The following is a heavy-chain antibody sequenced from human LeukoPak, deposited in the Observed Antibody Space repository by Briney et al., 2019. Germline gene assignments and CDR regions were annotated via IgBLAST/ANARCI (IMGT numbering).Heavy chain of an antibody. CDR1: GGTFSSYA. D-gene: IGHD5-12*01. Sequence: SVEVSCKASGGTFSSYAISWVRQAPGQGLEWMGRIIPMLGTANYAQKFQGRVTMTEDTSTDTAYMELSSLRSEDTAVYYCATDVPGYSGDWGQGTLVTVSS. CDR3: ATDVPGYSGD. CDR2: IIPMLGTA. J-gene: IGHJ4*02. V-gene: IGHV1-69*04.